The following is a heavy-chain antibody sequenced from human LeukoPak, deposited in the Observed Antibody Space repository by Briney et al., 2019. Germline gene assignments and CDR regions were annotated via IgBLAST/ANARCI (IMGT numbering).Heavy chain of an antibody. Sequence: GGSLRLSCAASGFTFSSYTMNWVRQAPGKGLEWVSAISGSGVGTYYADSVKGRFTISRDNSWNTLYLQMSSLRAEDTAVYYCARAPTVLVGYCSSSSCQADYWGQGTLVTVSS. D-gene: IGHD2-2*01. J-gene: IGHJ4*02. CDR3: ARAPTVLVGYCSSSSCQADY. V-gene: IGHV3-23*01. CDR1: GFTFSSYT. CDR2: ISGSGVGT.